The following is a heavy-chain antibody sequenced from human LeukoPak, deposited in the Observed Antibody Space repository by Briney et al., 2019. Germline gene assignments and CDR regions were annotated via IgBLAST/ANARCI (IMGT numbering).Heavy chain of an antibody. CDR3: ARGGDNYDILTGYYMADYYYGMDV. D-gene: IGHD3-9*01. Sequence: ASVKVSCKASGYTFTSYGSSWMRQAPGQGLEWMGWISAYNGNTNYAQKLQGRVTMTTDTSTSTAYMELRSLRSDDTAVYYCARGGDNYDILTGYYMADYYYGMDVWGQGTTVTVSS. CDR1: GYTFTSYG. J-gene: IGHJ6*02. CDR2: ISAYNGNT. V-gene: IGHV1-18*01.